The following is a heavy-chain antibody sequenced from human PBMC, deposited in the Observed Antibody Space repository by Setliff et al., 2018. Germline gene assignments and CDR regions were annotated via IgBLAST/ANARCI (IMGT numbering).Heavy chain of an antibody. V-gene: IGHV4-61*09. Sequence: SETLSLTCTVSGDSISSRRNYWGWFRQPAGKELEWIGQVYTSWSSNYNPSLKSRVSISLDTSKNQFSLSLTSVTAADTAVYYCARMSGFQYIDVWDKGTTVTVSS. J-gene: IGHJ6*03. CDR1: GDSISSRRNY. CDR3: ARMSGFQYIDV. CDR2: VYTSWSS. D-gene: IGHD3-3*01.